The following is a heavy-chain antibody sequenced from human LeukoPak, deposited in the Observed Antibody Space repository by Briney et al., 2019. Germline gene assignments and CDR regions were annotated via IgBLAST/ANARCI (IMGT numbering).Heavy chain of an antibody. J-gene: IGHJ4*02. V-gene: IGHV3-11*01. Sequence: GGSLRLSCAASGFTFSDYYMSWIRQAPGKGLEWVSYISSSGSTIYYADSVKGRFTISRDNSKNTLYLQMNSLRAEDTAVYYCAGGIEAAAGMVIDYWGQGTLVTVSS. CDR3: AGGIEAAAGMVIDY. CDR1: GFTFSDYY. CDR2: ISSSGSTI. D-gene: IGHD6-13*01.